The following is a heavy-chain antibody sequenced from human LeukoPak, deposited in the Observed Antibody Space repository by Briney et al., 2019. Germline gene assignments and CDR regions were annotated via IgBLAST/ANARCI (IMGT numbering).Heavy chain of an antibody. Sequence: GGSLRLSCAASGFTFSDFWMSWVRQAPGKGLEWVANIKKDGSEKYYVDSVEGRFTISRDNAKNSLYLQMNSLRAEDTAVYYCASILRLYYYGRGGAFDIWGQGTMVTVSS. J-gene: IGHJ3*02. CDR2: IKKDGSEK. CDR1: GFTFSDFW. V-gene: IGHV3-7*01. CDR3: ASILRLYYYGRGGAFDI. D-gene: IGHD3-10*02.